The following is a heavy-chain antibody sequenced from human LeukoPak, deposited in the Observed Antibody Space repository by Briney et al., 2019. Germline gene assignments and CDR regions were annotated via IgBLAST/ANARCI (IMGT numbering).Heavy chain of an antibody. J-gene: IGHJ5*02. CDR3: ANGGTYSSGP. V-gene: IGHV3-7*01. Sequence: GGSLRLSCAASGFTFSNHGMHWVRQAPGKGLEWVATIKPDGSAQYYVDSVKGRFTISRDNAKNSLFLQINSLRAEDTAVYYCANGGTYSSGPWGQGTLVTVSS. D-gene: IGHD3-22*01. CDR1: GFTFSNHG. CDR2: IKPDGSAQ.